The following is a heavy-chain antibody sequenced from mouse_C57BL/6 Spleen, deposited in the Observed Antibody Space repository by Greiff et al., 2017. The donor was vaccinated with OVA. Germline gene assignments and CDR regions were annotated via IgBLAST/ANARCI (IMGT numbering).Heavy chain of an antibody. CDR1: GYTFTSYW. CDR3: AGDSSGYWFAY. V-gene: IGHV1-64*01. Sequence: QVQLQQPGAELVKPGASVKLSCKASGYTFTSYWMHWVKQRPGQGLEWIGMIHPNSGSTNYNEKFKSKATLTVDKSSSTAYMQLSSLTSEVSAVYYCAGDSSGYWFAYWGQGTLVTVSA. CDR2: IHPNSGST. J-gene: IGHJ3*01. D-gene: IGHD3-2*02.